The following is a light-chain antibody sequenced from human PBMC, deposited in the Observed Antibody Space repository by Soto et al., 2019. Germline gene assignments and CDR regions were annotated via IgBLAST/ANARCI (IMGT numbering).Light chain of an antibody. Sequence: EIVMTQSPATLSMSPGESATLSCRASQSVVKDLAWYQHKPGQAPRLLIHGAYIRATGIAARFSGLGSGTEFTLTISSLQSEDFGVYYCQQYNKWPQTFGQGTRLE. CDR1: QSVVKD. V-gene: IGKV3-15*01. J-gene: IGKJ5*01. CDR3: QQYNKWPQT. CDR2: GAY.